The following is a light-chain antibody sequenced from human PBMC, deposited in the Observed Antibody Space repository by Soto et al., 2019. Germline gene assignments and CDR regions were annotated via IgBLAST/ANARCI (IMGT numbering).Light chain of an antibody. V-gene: IGKV3-11*01. Sequence: DIMLTQSPATLSLSPGERATLSCKASQSVSNFLAWYQQKPGQAPRLLIYDASNRATGIPARFSGSGSGTEFTLTISSLQSEDFAVYYCQQYNDWPPWTFGQGTKVDIK. CDR2: DAS. CDR3: QQYNDWPPWT. CDR1: QSVSNF. J-gene: IGKJ1*01.